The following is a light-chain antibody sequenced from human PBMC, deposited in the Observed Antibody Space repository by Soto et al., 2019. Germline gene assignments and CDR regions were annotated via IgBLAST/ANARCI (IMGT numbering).Light chain of an antibody. J-gene: IGKJ1*01. CDR2: GAS. CDR1: QSVSNNY. V-gene: IGKV3-20*01. Sequence: ASQSVSNNYLAWYQQKPGQAPRLFIYGASNRATGIPDRFSGSGSGTDFTLTISRLEPEDFAVYYCQQYGSSGTFGQGTKVDIK. CDR3: QQYGSSGT.